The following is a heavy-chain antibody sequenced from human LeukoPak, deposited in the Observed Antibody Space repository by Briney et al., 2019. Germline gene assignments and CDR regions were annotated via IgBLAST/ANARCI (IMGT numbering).Heavy chain of an antibody. CDR3: ARDRMDCSSTSCLYYYYYYMDV. D-gene: IGHD2-2*01. J-gene: IGHJ6*03. Sequence: ASVKVSCKASGYTFTGYYMHWVRQAPGQGLEWMGWINPNSGGTNYAQEFQGRVTMTRDTSISTAYMELSRLRSDDTAVYYCARDRMDCSSTSCLYYYYYYMDVWGKGTTVTISS. CDR1: GYTFTGYY. CDR2: INPNSGGT. V-gene: IGHV1-2*02.